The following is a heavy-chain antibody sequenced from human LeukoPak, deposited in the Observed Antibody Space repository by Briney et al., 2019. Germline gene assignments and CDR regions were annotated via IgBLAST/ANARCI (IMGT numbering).Heavy chain of an antibody. Sequence: SETLSLTCAVSGGSFSGYYWSWIRQPPGKGLEWIGEINHSGSTNYNPSFKSRVTISVDTSKNQFSLKLSSVTAADTAVYYCARGGRYYDILTGYYRSGASTHYFDYWGQGTLVTVSS. CDR2: INHSGST. D-gene: IGHD3-9*01. V-gene: IGHV4-34*01. CDR3: ARGGRYYDILTGYYRSGASTHYFDY. J-gene: IGHJ4*02. CDR1: GGSFSGYY.